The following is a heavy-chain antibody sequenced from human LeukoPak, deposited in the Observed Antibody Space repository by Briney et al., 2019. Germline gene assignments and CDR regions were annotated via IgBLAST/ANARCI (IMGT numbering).Heavy chain of an antibody. D-gene: IGHD3-9*01. J-gene: IGHJ4*02. CDR2: ISYDGSNK. CDR1: GFTFSSYA. Sequence: GRSLRLSCAASGFTFSSYAMHWVRQAPGKGLEWVAVISYDGSNKYYADSVKGRFTISRDNSKNTLYLQMNGLRAEDTAVYYCAKATYDILTGYYDSFFWGQGTLVTVSS. V-gene: IGHV3-30-3*01. CDR3: AKATYDILTGYYDSFF.